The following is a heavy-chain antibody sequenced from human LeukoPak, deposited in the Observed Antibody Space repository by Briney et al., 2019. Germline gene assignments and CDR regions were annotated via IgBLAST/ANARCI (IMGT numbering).Heavy chain of an antibody. CDR3: ARALPHRRLMDTAMEQHWFDP. V-gene: IGHV1-46*01. Sequence: PGASVKVSCKASGYTFTGYYMHWVRQAPGQGLEWMGIINPSGGNTNYAQKFQGRVTMTRDMSTSTVYMELSSLRSEDTAVYYCARALPHRRLMDTAMEQHWFDPWDQGTLVTVSS. D-gene: IGHD5-18*01. CDR1: GYTFTGYY. J-gene: IGHJ5*02. CDR2: INPSGGNT.